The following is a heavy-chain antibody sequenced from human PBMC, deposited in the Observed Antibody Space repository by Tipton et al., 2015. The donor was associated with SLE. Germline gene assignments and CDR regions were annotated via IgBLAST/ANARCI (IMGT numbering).Heavy chain of an antibody. D-gene: IGHD3-22*01. V-gene: IGHV4-4*02. CDR2: IYHSGST. CDR3: ARGRGLYDSSGYDY. Sequence: TLSLTCAVSGDSISSNNWWSWVRQSPGKGLEWIGEIYHSGSTNYNPSLKSRVTFLVDKSKNQFSLNLSSVTAADTAVYYCARGRGLYDSSGYDYWGQGTLVTVSS. J-gene: IGHJ4*02. CDR1: GDSISSNNW.